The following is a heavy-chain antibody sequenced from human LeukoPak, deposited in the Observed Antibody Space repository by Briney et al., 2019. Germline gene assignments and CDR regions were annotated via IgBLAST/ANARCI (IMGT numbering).Heavy chain of an antibody. D-gene: IGHD4-11*01. CDR3: TNTNYENFDY. V-gene: IGHV4-61*01. CDR1: GGSVSSGSYY. Sequence: SETLSLTCTVSGGSVSSGSYYWSWIRQPPGKGLEWIGYIYFSGSTNYNPSLKSRVTISIDASKSQFSLKLSSVTAADTAVYYCTNTNYENFDYWGQGTLVTVSS. CDR2: IYFSGST. J-gene: IGHJ4*02.